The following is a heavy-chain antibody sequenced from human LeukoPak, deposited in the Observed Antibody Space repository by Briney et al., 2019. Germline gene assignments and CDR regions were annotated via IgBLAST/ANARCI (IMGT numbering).Heavy chain of an antibody. V-gene: IGHV4-59*01. CDR1: GGSISSYY. CDR3: ARDDRVVRGVISH. J-gene: IGHJ4*02. D-gene: IGHD3-10*01. Sequence: PSETLSLTRTVSGGSISSYYWSWIRQPPGKGLEWIGYIYYSGSTNYNPSLKSRVTISVDTSKNQFSLKLSSVTAADTAVYYCARDDRVVRGVISHWGQGTLVTVSS. CDR2: IYYSGST.